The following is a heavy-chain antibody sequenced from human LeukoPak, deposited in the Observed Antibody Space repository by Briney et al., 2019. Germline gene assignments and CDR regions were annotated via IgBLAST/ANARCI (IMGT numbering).Heavy chain of an antibody. V-gene: IGHV3-23*01. Sequence: RGSLRLSCAPPGFTFSSYAMNWVRQAPGEGLEWVSAIGYSGGRTYYADSVKGRVTTSRDNTKNTLCLQMNSLRAEGTALYFSANVVSGRYYGSGSSWDYWGQGTLVTVSS. CDR3: ANVVSGRYYGSGSSWDY. CDR2: IGYSGGRT. J-gene: IGHJ4*02. CDR1: GFTFSSYA. D-gene: IGHD3-10*01.